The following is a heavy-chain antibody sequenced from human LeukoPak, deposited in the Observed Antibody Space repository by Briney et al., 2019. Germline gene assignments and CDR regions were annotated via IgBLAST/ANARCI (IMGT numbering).Heavy chain of an antibody. CDR3: ARRVASRPVYCFDY. V-gene: IGHV4-61*01. CDR1: GDSISSGSYC. Sequence: KPSETLSLTCTVSGDSISSGSYCWSWTRQPPGKGLEWIGYVYYSGSTKYNPSLTSRVTISVDTSKNQFSLKLSSVTAADTAIYYCARRVASRPVYCFDYWGQGKLVTVSS. CDR2: VYYSGST. J-gene: IGHJ4*02. D-gene: IGHD2-15*01.